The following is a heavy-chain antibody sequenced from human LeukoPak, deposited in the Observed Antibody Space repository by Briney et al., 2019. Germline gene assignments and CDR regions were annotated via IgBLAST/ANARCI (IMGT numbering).Heavy chain of an antibody. CDR1: GGSICSSSYY. CDR2: IYYSGRT. V-gene: IGHV4-39*01. Sequence: SETLSLTCTVSGGSICSSSYYWGWIRQPPGKGLEWIGSIYYSGRTYYNPSLKSRVTISVDTSKNQFSLKLSSVTAADTAVYYCARLRYYDSSIQYWGQGTLVTVSS. J-gene: IGHJ1*01. D-gene: IGHD3-22*01. CDR3: ARLRYYDSSIQY.